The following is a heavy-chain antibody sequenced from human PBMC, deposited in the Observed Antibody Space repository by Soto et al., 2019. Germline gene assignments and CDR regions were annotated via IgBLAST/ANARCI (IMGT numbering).Heavy chain of an antibody. Sequence: GGSLRLSCVGSGFTFSTYSINWVRQAPGKGLEWVSSISSRSDIYYADSVKGRFTISRDNAKNSVSLQMNSLRAEDTAVYYCAREYTAWPLAYGLDVWGQGTAVTVSS. CDR3: AREYTAWPLAYGLDV. V-gene: IGHV3-21*01. J-gene: IGHJ6*02. CDR2: ISSRSDI. D-gene: IGHD2-2*02. CDR1: GFTFSTYS.